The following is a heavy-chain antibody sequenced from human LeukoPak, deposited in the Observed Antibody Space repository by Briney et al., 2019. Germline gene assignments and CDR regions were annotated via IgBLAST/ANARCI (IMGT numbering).Heavy chain of an antibody. Sequence: SETLSLTCTVSGGSISSSSYYWGWIRQPPGKGLEWIGSIYYSGSTYYNPSLKSRVTISVDTSKNQFSLKLSSVTAADTAVYYCARESIAARGGALDYWGQGTLVTVSS. D-gene: IGHD6-6*01. J-gene: IGHJ4*02. CDR2: IYYSGST. CDR1: GGSISSSSYY. CDR3: ARESIAARGGALDY. V-gene: IGHV4-39*07.